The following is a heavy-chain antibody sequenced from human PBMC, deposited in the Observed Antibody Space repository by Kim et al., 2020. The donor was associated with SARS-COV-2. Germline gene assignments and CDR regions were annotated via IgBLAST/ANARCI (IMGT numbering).Heavy chain of an antibody. D-gene: IGHD3-22*01. Sequence: SETLSLTCTVSGGSISSGGYYWSWIRQHPGKGLEWIGYIYYSGSTYYNPSLKSRVTISVDTSKNQFSLKLSSVTAADTAVYYCARRAHYYDSSGYYSYFDYWGQGTLVTVSS. CDR3: ARRAHYYDSSGYYSYFDY. CDR2: IYYSGST. CDR1: GGSISSGGYY. J-gene: IGHJ4*02. V-gene: IGHV4-31*03.